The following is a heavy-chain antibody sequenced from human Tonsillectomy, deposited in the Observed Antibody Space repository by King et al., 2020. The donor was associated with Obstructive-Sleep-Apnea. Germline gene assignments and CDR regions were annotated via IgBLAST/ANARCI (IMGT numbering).Heavy chain of an antibody. V-gene: IGHV5-51*01. Sequence: QLVQSGAEVKKPGESLKISCEGFGYDFTSYWIGWVRQMPGKGLEWMGIIHPGDSDTRYSPSFQGQVTISVDKSTSTAYLHWDSLQAWDTAIYYCARHSDTNLVGASPDYWGQGTLVAVSS. CDR3: ARHSDTNLVGASPDY. J-gene: IGHJ4*02. CDR1: GYDFTSYW. D-gene: IGHD2-21*01. CDR2: IHPGDSDT.